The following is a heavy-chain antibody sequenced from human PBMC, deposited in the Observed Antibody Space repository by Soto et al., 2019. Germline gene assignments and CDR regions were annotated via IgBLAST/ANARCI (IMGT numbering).Heavy chain of an antibody. CDR1: GFTFSSYS. Sequence: GGSLRLSCSASGFTFSSYSMNWVRQAPGKGLEWVSLISSSSSYIYYADSVKGRFTISRDNAKNSLYLEMNSLRAEDTAVYYCARESEDLTSNFDYWGQGTLVTVSS. J-gene: IGHJ4*02. CDR3: ARESEDLTSNFDY. V-gene: IGHV3-21*06. CDR2: ISSSSSYI.